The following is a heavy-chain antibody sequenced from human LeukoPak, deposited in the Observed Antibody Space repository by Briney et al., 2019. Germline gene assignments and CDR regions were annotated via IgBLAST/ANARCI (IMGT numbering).Heavy chain of an antibody. Sequence: GGSLRLSCAASGFTFSSYSMNWVRQAPGKGLEWVSSISSSSSYIYYADSVKGRFTISRDKAKTSLYLQMTCLRAEDTAMYYCARDSSWHVPVPENPVAFDYWGQGTLVTVSS. D-gene: IGHD6-13*01. CDR3: ARDSSWHVPVPENPVAFDY. J-gene: IGHJ4*02. CDR2: ISSSSSYI. CDR1: GFTFSSYS. V-gene: IGHV3-21*01.